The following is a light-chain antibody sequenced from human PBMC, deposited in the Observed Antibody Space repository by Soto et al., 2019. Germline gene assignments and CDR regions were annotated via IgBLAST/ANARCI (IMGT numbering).Light chain of an antibody. Sequence: EIVMTQSPATLSVSPGERATLSCGASQTVTSNYLAWYQQKPGQAPRLVIYGASRRATGIPDRFSGSGSGTDFTLTISRLEPEDFAVYHCQQYGTSPTFGQGTKVDIK. CDR1: QTVTSNY. CDR3: QQYGTSPT. V-gene: IGKV3-20*01. J-gene: IGKJ1*01. CDR2: GAS.